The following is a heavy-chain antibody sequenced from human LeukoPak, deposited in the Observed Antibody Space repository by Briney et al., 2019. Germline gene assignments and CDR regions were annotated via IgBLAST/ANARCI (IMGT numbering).Heavy chain of an antibody. CDR2: IYSGGST. D-gene: IGHD5-18*01. V-gene: IGHV3-53*01. J-gene: IGHJ4*02. Sequence: GGSLRLSCAASGFTVSSNYMNWVRQAPGKGLEWVSVIYSGGSTYYADSVKGRLTISRDNSKNTLYLQMNSLRAEDTAVYYCARDVSYGWYYFDYWGQGTLVTVSS. CDR1: GFTVSSNY. CDR3: ARDVSYGWYYFDY.